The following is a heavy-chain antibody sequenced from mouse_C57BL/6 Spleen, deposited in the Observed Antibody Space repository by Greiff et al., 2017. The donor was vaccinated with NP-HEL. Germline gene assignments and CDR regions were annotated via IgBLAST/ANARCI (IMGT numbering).Heavy chain of an antibody. CDR2: IYPGDGDT. Sequence: QVQLQQSGAELVKPGASVKISCKASGYAFSSYWMNWVKQRPGKGLEWIGQIYPGDGDTNYNGKFKGKATLTADKSSSTAYMQLSSLTSEDSAVYFCARWPYYGRPYYYAMDYWGQGTSVTGSS. CDR3: ARWPYYGRPYYYAMDY. V-gene: IGHV1-80*01. CDR1: GYAFSSYW. J-gene: IGHJ4*01. D-gene: IGHD1-1*01.